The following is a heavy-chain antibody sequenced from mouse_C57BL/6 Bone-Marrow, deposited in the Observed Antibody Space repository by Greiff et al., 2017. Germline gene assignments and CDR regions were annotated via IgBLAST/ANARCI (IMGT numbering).Heavy chain of an antibody. V-gene: IGHV10-1*01. CDR2: IRSKSNNYAT. CDR1: GFSFNTYA. D-gene: IGHD2-4*01. J-gene: IGHJ3*01. Sequence: EVMLVESGGGLVQPKGSLKLSCAASGFSFNTYAMNWVRQAPGKGLEWVARIRSKSNNYATYYADSVKDRFTISRDDSESMLYLQMNNLKTEDTAMEFYVRHDDYGWFAYGGQGVLVTVS. CDR3: VRHDDYGWFAY.